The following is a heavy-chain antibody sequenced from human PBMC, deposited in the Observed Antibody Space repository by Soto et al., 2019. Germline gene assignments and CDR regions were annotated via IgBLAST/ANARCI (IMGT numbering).Heavy chain of an antibody. CDR1: GYTFTSYA. J-gene: IGHJ4*02. Sequence: QVQLVQSGAEVKKPGASVKVSCKASGYTFTSYAIHWVRQAPGQRLEWMGWINAGNGNTKYSQKFQDRVTITRDTSASTAYMVLSSLRSEDTAVYYCARDLGGWPDYWGQGTLVTVSS. D-gene: IGHD6-19*01. V-gene: IGHV1-3*01. CDR3: ARDLGGWPDY. CDR2: INAGNGNT.